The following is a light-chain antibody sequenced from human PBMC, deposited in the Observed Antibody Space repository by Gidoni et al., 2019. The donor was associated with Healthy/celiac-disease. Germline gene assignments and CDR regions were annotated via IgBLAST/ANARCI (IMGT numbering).Light chain of an antibody. Sequence: DIQMTQSPSSLSASVGDRVTITCRASQSISSYLNWYQQKPGKAPKLLIYAASSWQSGVPSRRSGSGSGTDFTLTISSLQPEDFATYYCQQSYSTPKFTFXPXTKVXIK. V-gene: IGKV1-39*01. CDR2: AAS. CDR3: QQSYSTPKFT. J-gene: IGKJ3*01. CDR1: QSISSY.